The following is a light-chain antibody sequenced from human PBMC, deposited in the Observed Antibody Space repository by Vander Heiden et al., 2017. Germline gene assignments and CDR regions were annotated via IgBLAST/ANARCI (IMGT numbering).Light chain of an antibody. J-gene: IGLJ1*01. Sequence: QSALTQPASVSGSPGQSITVPCTGTSSDFGGYNSVSWYQQHQGKAPRLMIYDVSNRPSGVSNRFSGSQSGNTASLTISGLQAEDEADYYCVSFTPSSTPYVFGTGTKVTVL. CDR1: SSDFGGYNS. CDR2: DVS. CDR3: VSFTPSSTPYV. V-gene: IGLV2-14*03.